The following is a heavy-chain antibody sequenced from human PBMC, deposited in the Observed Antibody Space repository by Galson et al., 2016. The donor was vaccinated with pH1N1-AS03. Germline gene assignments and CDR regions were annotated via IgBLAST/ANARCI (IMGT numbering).Heavy chain of an antibody. V-gene: IGHV3-48*01. CDR3: ASAIAAAGSS. J-gene: IGHJ5*02. Sequence: SLRLSCAASGFTFSSYSMNWVRQAPGKGLEWVSYISSSSSTIYYADSVKGRFTISRDNAKNSLYLQMNSLRAEDTAVYYCASAIAAAGSSWGQGTLVTVSS. CDR2: ISSSSSTI. D-gene: IGHD6-13*01. CDR1: GFTFSSYS.